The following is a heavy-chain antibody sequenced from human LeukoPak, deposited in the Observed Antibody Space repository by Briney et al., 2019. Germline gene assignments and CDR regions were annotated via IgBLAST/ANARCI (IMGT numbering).Heavy chain of an antibody. J-gene: IGHJ4*02. CDR1: GFTFSSYA. V-gene: IGHV3-23*01. CDR2: ISGSGGST. D-gene: IGHD2-15*01. CDR3: AKSGYCSGGSCYDLDY. Sequence: GSLRLSCAASGFTFSSYAMSWVRQAPGNGLEWVSAISGSGGSTYYADSVKGRFTISRDNSKNTLYLQMNSLRAEDTAVYYCAKSGYCSGGSCYDLDYWGQGTLVTVSS.